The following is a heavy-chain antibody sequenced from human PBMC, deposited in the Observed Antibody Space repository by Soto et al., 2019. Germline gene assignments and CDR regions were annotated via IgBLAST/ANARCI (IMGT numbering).Heavy chain of an antibody. J-gene: IGHJ6*02. CDR3: ARQYGSGSYYNPTMIYGMDV. V-gene: IGHV5-10-1*01. CDR2: IDPSDSYT. CDR1: GHSFTSYW. D-gene: IGHD3-10*01. Sequence: PGESLKISCKGSGHSFTSYWISWVRQMPGKGLEWMGRIDPSDSYTNYSPSFQGHVTISADKSISTAYLQWSSLKASDTAMYYCARQYGSGSYYNPTMIYGMDVWGQGTTVTVSS.